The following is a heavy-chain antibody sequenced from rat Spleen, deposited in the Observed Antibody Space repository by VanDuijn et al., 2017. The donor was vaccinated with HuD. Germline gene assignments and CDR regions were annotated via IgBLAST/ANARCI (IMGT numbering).Heavy chain of an antibody. CDR3: ARSVGYKMDA. Sequence: EVQLQESGPGLVKPSQSLSLTCSVTGYSITSNYWAWIRKFPGNKMEWMGYISYSGSTTYNPSLKSRISITRDTSKNQFFLQLNSVTTEDTATYYCARSVGYKMDAWGQGASVTVSS. CDR2: ISYSGST. J-gene: IGHJ4*01. V-gene: IGHV3-1*01. CDR1: GYSITSNY. D-gene: IGHD1-9*01.